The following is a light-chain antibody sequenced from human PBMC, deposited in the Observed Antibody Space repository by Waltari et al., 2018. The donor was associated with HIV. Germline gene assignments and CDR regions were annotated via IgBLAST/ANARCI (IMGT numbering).Light chain of an antibody. V-gene: IGLV4-69*01. Sequence: QLVLTQSPSASASLGASVMLTCPLSSGHSSYAIARPHQQPEQGPRFLMKVTSDGSHKKGDGIPDRFSGSSSGAERYLIISSLQSEDEADYYCQTWGTGIHVFGTGTKVTVL. CDR1: SGHSSYA. CDR3: QTWGTGIHV. CDR2: VTSDGSH. J-gene: IGLJ1*01.